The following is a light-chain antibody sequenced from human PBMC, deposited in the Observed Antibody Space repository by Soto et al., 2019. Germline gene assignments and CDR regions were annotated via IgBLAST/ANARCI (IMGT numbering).Light chain of an antibody. Sequence: NFMLTQPHSVAESPGKTVTISCTRRSGSIASNYVQWYQQRPGSAPTTVIYEDNQRPSGVPDRFSGSIDSSSNSASLTISGLTTEDEADYYCQSYDSSNWVFGGGTKLTVL. CDR2: EDN. V-gene: IGLV6-57*04. CDR1: SGSIASNY. CDR3: QSYDSSNWV. J-gene: IGLJ3*02.